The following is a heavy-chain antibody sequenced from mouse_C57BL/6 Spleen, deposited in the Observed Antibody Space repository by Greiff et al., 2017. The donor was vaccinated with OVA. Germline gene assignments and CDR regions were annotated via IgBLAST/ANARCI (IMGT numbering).Heavy chain of an antibody. Sequence: DVQLQESGPGLVKPSQSLSLTCSVTGYSITSGYYWNWIRQFPGNKLEWMGYISYDGSNNYNPSLKNRISITRDTSKNQFFLKLNSVTTEDTATYYCARERDLLWYLAYWGQGTLVTVSA. CDR1: GYSITSGYY. V-gene: IGHV3-6*01. D-gene: IGHD2-1*01. J-gene: IGHJ3*01. CDR3: ARERDLLWYLAY. CDR2: ISYDGSN.